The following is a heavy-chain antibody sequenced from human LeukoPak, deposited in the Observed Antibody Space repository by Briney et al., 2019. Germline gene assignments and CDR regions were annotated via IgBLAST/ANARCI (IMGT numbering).Heavy chain of an antibody. CDR3: AKEYCSGGSCYHY. CDR2: ISGSGGST. CDR1: GFTFYTYG. V-gene: IGHV3-23*01. Sequence: PGGSLRLSCAASGFTFYTYGMHWVRQAPGKGLEWVSAISGSGGSTYYADSVKGRFTISRDNSKNTLYLQMNSLRAEDTAVYYCAKEYCSGGSCYHYWGQGTLVTVSS. J-gene: IGHJ4*02. D-gene: IGHD2-15*01.